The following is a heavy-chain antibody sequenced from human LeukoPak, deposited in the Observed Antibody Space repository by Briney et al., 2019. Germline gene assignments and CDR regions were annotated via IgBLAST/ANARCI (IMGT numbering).Heavy chain of an antibody. Sequence: SETLSLTCTVSGGSVSSDSYYWSWIRQPPGKGLEWIGSIYYSGSTYYNPSLKSRVTISVDTSKNQFSLKLSSVTAADTAVYYCARHGGETYYDFWSGPGPYYYGMDVWGQGTTVTVSS. CDR3: ARHGGETYYDFWSGPGPYYYGMDV. J-gene: IGHJ6*02. D-gene: IGHD3-3*01. CDR2: IYYSGST. V-gene: IGHV4-39*01. CDR1: GGSVSSDSYY.